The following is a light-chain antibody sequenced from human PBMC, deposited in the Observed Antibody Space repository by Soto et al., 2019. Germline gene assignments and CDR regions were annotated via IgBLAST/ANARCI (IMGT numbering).Light chain of an antibody. J-gene: IGKJ2*01. V-gene: IGKV3-20*01. Sequence: EIVLTQSPGTLSLSPGERATLSCRASQSVSSSYLAWYQQKPGQAPRLLIYGASSRATGIPDRFSGSGSGTDFTLTISRLEPEDFAVYYCQQYYITPYTFGQGTKLEMK. CDR3: QQYYITPYT. CDR1: QSVSSSY. CDR2: GAS.